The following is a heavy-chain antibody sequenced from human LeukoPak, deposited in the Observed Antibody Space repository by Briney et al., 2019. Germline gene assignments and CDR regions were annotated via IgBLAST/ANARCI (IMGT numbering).Heavy chain of an antibody. J-gene: IGHJ6*03. Sequence: ASVKVSCKASGYTFTSYGISWVRQAPGQGLEWMGWISAYNGNTNYAQKLQGRVTMTTDTSTSTAYMELRSLRSDDTAVYYCARAPYCSGGSCYSRYYYMDVWGKGTTVTVSS. CDR1: GYTFTSYG. V-gene: IGHV1-18*01. CDR3: ARAPYCSGGSCYSRYYYMDV. CDR2: ISAYNGNT. D-gene: IGHD2-15*01.